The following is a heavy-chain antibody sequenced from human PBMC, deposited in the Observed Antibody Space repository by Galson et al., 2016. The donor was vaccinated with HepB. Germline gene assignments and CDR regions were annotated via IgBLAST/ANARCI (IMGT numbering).Heavy chain of an antibody. J-gene: IGHJ4*02. CDR2: ISSSGDTI. Sequence: SLRLSCAASGITFSRCTMNWVRQAPGKGLEWISYISSSGDTIYYADSVKGRFTVSRDNAKDSLYLQMNSLRADDSAVYYCARRSSYLDYWGQGTLVTVSS. CDR1: GITFSRCT. D-gene: IGHD1-26*01. V-gene: IGHV3-48*04. CDR3: ARRSSYLDY.